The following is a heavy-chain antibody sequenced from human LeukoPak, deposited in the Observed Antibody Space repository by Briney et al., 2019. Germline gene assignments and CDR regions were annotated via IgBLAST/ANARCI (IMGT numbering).Heavy chain of an antibody. D-gene: IGHD6-6*01. CDR3: ARRTSLYSSSYRYDY. Sequence: SETLSLTCTVTGGSISSSSYYWGWIRRPPGKGLEWIGSIYYSGRTYYNPSLKSRVTISVDTSKNQFSLKLSSVTAADTAVYYCARRTSLYSSSYRYDYWGQGTLVTVSS. CDR1: GGSISSSSYY. J-gene: IGHJ4*02. V-gene: IGHV4-39*01. CDR2: IYYSGRT.